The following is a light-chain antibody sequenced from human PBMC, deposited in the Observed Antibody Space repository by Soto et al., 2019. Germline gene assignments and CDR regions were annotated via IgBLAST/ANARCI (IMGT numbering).Light chain of an antibody. CDR3: QQGGNWPLT. J-gene: IGKJ5*01. V-gene: IGKV3-11*01. Sequence: EIVLTQSPATLSLSPGERATVSCRASQSVSSHLAWYQQKRGQAPRLHIYDASSRATGIPARFSGSGSGTDFTLTISSLEPEDFAVYYCQQGGNWPLTFGQGTRLEIK. CDR1: QSVSSH. CDR2: DAS.